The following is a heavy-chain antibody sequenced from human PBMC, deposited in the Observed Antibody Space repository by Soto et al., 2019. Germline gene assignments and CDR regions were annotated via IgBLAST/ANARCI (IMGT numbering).Heavy chain of an antibody. D-gene: IGHD3-3*01. J-gene: IGHJ5*02. V-gene: IGHV5-51*01. Sequence: GESLKISCKGSGYSFTSYWIGWVRQMPGKGLEWMGIIYPGDSDTRYSPSFQGQVTISADKSISTAYLQWSSLKASDTAMYYCASSYYDFWSGYYNENWFDPWGQGTLVTVSS. CDR2: IYPGDSDT. CDR3: ASSYYDFWSGYYNENWFDP. CDR1: GYSFTSYW.